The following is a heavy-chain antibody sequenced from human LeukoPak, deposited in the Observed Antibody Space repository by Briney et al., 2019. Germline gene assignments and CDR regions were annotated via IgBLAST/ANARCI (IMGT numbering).Heavy chain of an antibody. Sequence: DSVKGRFTISRDNAKNPLYLQMNSLRAEDTAVYYCARRSPTYYFDYWGQGTLVTVSS. CDR3: ARRSPTYYFDY. V-gene: IGHV3-7*01. J-gene: IGHJ4*02.